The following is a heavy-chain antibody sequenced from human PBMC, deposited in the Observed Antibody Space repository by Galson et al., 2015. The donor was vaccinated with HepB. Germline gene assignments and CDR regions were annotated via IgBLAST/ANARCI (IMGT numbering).Heavy chain of an antibody. CDR2: IIPMCDIR. D-gene: IGHD6-6*01. Sequence: SVKVSCKASGGTFSSYAIFWVRQAPGQGLEWMGGIIPMCDIRNYAQKFQDRVTITADKSTSTAYMELRSLRSDDTAMYYCARAREEYTSSSGLSLWGQGTLVTGSA. J-gene: IGHJ4*02. V-gene: IGHV1-69*10. CDR1: GGTFSSYA. CDR3: ARAREEYTSSSGLSL.